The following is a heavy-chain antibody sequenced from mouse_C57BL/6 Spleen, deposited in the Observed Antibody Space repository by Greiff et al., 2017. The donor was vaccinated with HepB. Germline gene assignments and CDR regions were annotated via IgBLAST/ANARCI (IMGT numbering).Heavy chain of an antibody. CDR3: ARSGGWFPDY. J-gene: IGHJ2*01. V-gene: IGHV1-69*01. CDR1: GYTFTSYW. D-gene: IGHD2-3*01. Sequence: QVQLQQPGAELVMPGASVKLSCKASGYTFTSYWMHWVKQRPGQGLEWIGEIDPSDSYTNYNQKFKGKSTLTVDKSSSTAYMQLSSLTSEDSAVYYCARSGGWFPDYWGQGTTLTVSS. CDR2: IDPSDSYT.